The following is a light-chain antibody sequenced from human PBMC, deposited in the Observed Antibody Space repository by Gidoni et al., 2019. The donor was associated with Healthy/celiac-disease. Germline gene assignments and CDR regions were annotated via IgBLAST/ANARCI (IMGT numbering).Light chain of an antibody. V-gene: IGKV1-39*01. CDR2: AAS. CDR1: QSISSY. J-gene: IGKJ3*01. Sequence: DIQMTQSPSSLSASVGDRVTITCRASQSISSYLNWYQQKPGKAPKLLIYAASSLQSGVPLRFSGTGSGTDFTLTISSPQPEAFSTYYCQQSYSTPFTFGPGTKVDIK. CDR3: QQSYSTPFT.